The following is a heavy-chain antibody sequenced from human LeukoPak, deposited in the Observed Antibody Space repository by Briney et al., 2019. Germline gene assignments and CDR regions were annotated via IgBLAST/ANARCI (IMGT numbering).Heavy chain of an antibody. V-gene: IGHV1-2*06. CDR2: INPNSGGT. D-gene: IGHD5-24*01. Sequence: ASVKVSCKASGYTFTGYYMHWVRQAPGQGLEWMGRINPNSGGTNYAQKFQGRVTMTRDTSISTAYMELSRLRSDDTAVYYCARDKRGDGYTDFDYWGQGTLVTVSS. CDR3: ARDKRGDGYTDFDY. CDR1: GYTFTGYY. J-gene: IGHJ4*02.